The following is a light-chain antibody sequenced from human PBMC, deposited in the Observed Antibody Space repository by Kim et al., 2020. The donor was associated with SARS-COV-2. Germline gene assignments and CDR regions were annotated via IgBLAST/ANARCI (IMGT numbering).Light chain of an antibody. CDR2: YDD. Sequence: QRVTISCSGSSSNVGDNAVSWYQQLPGKAPKLLIYYDDLLPSGVSDRFSGSKSGTSASLAISGLQSEDEADYYCAAWDDSLNAVVFGGGTKLTVL. CDR3: AAWDDSLNAVV. V-gene: IGLV1-36*01. CDR1: SSNVGDNA. J-gene: IGLJ2*01.